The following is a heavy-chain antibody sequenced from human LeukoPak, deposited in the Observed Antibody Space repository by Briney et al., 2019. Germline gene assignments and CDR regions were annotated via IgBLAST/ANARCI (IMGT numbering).Heavy chain of an antibody. J-gene: IGHJ4*02. V-gene: IGHV1-46*01. CDR2: INPSGGST. Sequence: ASVKVSCKRSGYTFTSYYMHWVRQAPGQGLERMGIINPSGGSTSYAQKFQGRVTMTRDTSTSTVYMELSSLRSEDTAVYYCARAGILQPHDFDYSGQGTLVTVSS. CDR1: GYTFTSYY. D-gene: IGHD2-2*01. CDR3: ARAGILQPHDFDY.